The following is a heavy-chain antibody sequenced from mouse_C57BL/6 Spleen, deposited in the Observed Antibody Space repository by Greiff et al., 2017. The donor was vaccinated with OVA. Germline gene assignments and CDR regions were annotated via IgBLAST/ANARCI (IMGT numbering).Heavy chain of an antibody. V-gene: IGHV1-69*01. D-gene: IGHD1-1*01. CDR3: ARRGYGSPDD. Sequence: QVQLQQPGAELVMPGASVKLSCKASGYTFTSYWMHWVKQRPGQGLEWIGEIDPSDSYTNYNQKFKGKSTLTVDKSSSTAYMQLSSLTSEDSAVYYWARRGYGSPDDWGKGTTLTVSS. CDR2: IDPSDSYT. J-gene: IGHJ2*01. CDR1: GYTFTSYW.